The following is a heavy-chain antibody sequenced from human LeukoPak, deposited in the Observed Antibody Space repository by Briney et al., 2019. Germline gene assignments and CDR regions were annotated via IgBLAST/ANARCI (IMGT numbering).Heavy chain of an antibody. V-gene: IGHV3-30-3*01. CDR2: ISYDGSNK. D-gene: IGHD6-25*01. CDR1: GFTFSSYA. J-gene: IGHJ4*02. Sequence: PGGSLRLSCAASGFTFSSYAMHWVRQAPGKGLEWVAVISYDGSNKYYADSVKGRFTISRDNSKNTLYLQMNSLRAEDTAVYYCARESQPLPFDYWGQGTLVTVSS. CDR3: ARESQPLPFDY.